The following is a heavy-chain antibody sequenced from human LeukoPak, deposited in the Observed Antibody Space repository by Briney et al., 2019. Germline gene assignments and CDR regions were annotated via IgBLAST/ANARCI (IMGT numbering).Heavy chain of an antibody. CDR1: GFTFTSSA. CDR3: AADLGYYGFDL. V-gene: IGHV1-58*01. J-gene: IGHJ2*01. CDR2: IVVGSGNT. D-gene: IGHD3-10*01. Sequence: ASVKVSCKASGFTFTSSAVQWVRQARGQRLEWIGWIVVGSGNTNYAQKFQERVTITRDMSTSTAYIDLSNLRSEDTAVYYCAADLGYYGFDLWGRGTLVTVSS.